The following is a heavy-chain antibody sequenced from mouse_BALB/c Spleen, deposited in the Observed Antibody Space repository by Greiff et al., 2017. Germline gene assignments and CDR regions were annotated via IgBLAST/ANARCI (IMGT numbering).Heavy chain of an antibody. CDR2: ISSGGSYT. CDR1: GFTFSSHA. D-gene: IGHD3-2*02. Sequence: VMLVESGGGLVKPGGSLKLSCAASGFTFSSHAMSWVRQSPEKRLEWVAEISSGGSYTYYPDTVTGRFTISRDNAKNTLYLEMSSLRSEDTAMYYCARDQGYFDYWGQGTTLTVSS. CDR3: ARDQGYFDY. J-gene: IGHJ2*01. V-gene: IGHV5-9-4*01.